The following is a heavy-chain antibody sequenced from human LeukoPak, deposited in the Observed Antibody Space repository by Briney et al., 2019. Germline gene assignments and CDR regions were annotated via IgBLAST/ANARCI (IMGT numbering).Heavy chain of an antibody. Sequence: PGGSLRLSCAASGFTFSSYGMHWVPQAPGKGLEWVAVISYDGSTKYYADSVKGRFTISRDNSRNTLYLQMNSLRAEDTAVYYCAKGSLGVMAGGMDVWGQGTTVTVSS. D-gene: IGHD2-8*01. CDR2: ISYDGSTK. CDR3: AKGSLGVMAGGMDV. V-gene: IGHV3-30*18. CDR1: GFTFSSYG. J-gene: IGHJ6*02.